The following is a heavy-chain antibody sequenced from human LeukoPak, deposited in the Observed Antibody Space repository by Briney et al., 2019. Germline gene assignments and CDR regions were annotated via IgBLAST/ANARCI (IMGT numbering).Heavy chain of an antibody. Sequence: ASVKVSCKASGGTFSSYAISWVRQAPGQGLEWMGRIIPILGIANYAQTFQGRVTITADKSTSTAYMELSSLRSEDTAVYYCARGGRATVTYWDYWGQGTLVTVSS. CDR3: ARGGRATVTYWDY. CDR1: GGTFSSYA. V-gene: IGHV1-69*04. J-gene: IGHJ4*02. CDR2: IIPILGIA. D-gene: IGHD4-17*01.